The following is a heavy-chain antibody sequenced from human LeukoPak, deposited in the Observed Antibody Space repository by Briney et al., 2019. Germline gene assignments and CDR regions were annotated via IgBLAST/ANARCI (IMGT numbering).Heavy chain of an antibody. J-gene: IGHJ5*01. CDR2: INPSSDDT. V-gene: IGHV1-2*02. CDR3: TRGGISSSSTACSSDTCYCDS. CDR1: GYTFSAYY. D-gene: IGHD2-2*01. Sequence: ASVKLSCTASGYTFSAYYMIWVRQAPGKGPEWMGWINPSSDDTDYAHYLQGRVTITRTTSINTPYMQVTSLRSEDTAIYYCTRGGISSSSTACSSDTCYCDSWGEGDLGTVSS.